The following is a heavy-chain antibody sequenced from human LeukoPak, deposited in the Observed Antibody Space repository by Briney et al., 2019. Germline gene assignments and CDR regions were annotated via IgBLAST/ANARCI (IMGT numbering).Heavy chain of an antibody. V-gene: IGHV4-59*08. D-gene: IGHD6-13*01. CDR1: GGSISSYY. CDR3: ASLPIAASMDV. CDR2: IYYSGST. Sequence: SETLSLTCTVSGGSISSYYWSWIRQPPGKGLEWIGYIYYSGSTNYNPSLKSRVTISVDTSKNQFSLKLSSVTAADTAVYYCASLPIAASMDVWGKGTTVTVSS. J-gene: IGHJ6*03.